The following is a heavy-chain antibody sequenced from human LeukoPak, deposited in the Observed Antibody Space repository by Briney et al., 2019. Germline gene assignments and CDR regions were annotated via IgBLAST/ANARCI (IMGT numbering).Heavy chain of an antibody. Sequence: GASVKVSCKASGGTFSSYAISWVRQAPGQGLEWMGGIIPIFGTANYAQKFQGRVTITADESTSTAYMELSSLRSEDTAVYYCARVKDGDGYNYLDYWGQGTLVTVSS. D-gene: IGHD5-24*01. CDR1: GGTFSSYA. CDR3: ARVKDGDGYNYLDY. CDR2: IIPIFGTA. V-gene: IGHV1-69*13. J-gene: IGHJ4*02.